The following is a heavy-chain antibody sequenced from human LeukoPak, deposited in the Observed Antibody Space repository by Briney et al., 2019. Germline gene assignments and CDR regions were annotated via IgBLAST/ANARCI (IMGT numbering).Heavy chain of an antibody. J-gene: IGHJ5*02. CDR3: ARHRITMVRGRDWFDP. CDR2: INHSEST. V-gene: IGHV4-34*01. Sequence: SETLSLTCAVYGGSFSGYYLSWIRQPPGKGLEWIGEINHSESTNYNPSLKSRVTISVDTSKNQFSLKLSSVTAADTAVYYCARHRITMVRGRDWFDPWGQGTLVTVSS. CDR1: GGSFSGYY. D-gene: IGHD3-10*01.